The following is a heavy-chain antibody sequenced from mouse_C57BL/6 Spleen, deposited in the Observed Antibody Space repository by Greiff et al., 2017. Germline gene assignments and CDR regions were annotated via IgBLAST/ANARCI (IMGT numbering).Heavy chain of an antibody. CDR2: IYPGDGDT. CDR1: GYAFSSYW. CDR3: AREDYGSRRYAMDY. D-gene: IGHD1-1*01. V-gene: IGHV1-80*01. J-gene: IGHJ4*01. Sequence: VKLVESGAELVKPGASVKISCKASGYAFSSYWMNWVKQRPGKGLEWIGQIYPGDGDTNYNGKFKGKATLTADKSSSTAYMQLSSLTSEDSAVYFCAREDYGSRRYAMDYWGQGTSVTVSS.